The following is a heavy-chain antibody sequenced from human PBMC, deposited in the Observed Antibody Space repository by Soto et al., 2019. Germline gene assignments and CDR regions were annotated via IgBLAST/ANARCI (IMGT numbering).Heavy chain of an antibody. Sequence: EVQLLESGGDLVQPGGSLRLVCAASGFTFSNSGMRWVRQAPGQGLEWFSSIGPSGNTYYSDAVKGRFTISRDISKNKLFLQMDSLRAEDTATYYCAKLLHNSYFYVMDVWGQGTTVTVSS. CDR3: AKLLHNSYFYVMDV. CDR1: GFTFSNSG. CDR2: IGPSGNT. J-gene: IGHJ6*02. V-gene: IGHV3-23*01. D-gene: IGHD4-4*01.